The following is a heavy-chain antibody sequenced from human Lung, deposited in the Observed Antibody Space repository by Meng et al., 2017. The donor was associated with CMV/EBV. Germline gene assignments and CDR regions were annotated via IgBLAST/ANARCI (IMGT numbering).Heavy chain of an antibody. J-gene: IGHJ4*02. V-gene: IGHV4-39*07. Sequence: SETLSLTCTVSGGSISSSSYYWGWIRQPPGKGLEWIGSIYYSGSTYYDPSLKSRVNISVDTSKNQFSLKLSSVTAADTAVYYCASTNYDFWSGYWRGNFDYWGQGTLVTVSS. CDR3: ASTNYDFWSGYWRGNFDY. CDR2: IYYSGST. D-gene: IGHD3-3*01. CDR1: GGSISSSSYY.